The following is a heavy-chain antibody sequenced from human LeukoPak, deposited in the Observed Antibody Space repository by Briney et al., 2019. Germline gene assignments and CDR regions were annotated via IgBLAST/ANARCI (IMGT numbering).Heavy chain of an antibody. CDR1: GGSISSGSYY. D-gene: IGHD3-3*01. CDR2: IYTSGST. CDR3: ARKRRRGYYLSSAFDV. Sequence: SETLSLTCTVSGGSISSGSYYWSWIRQPAGKGLEWIGRIYTSGSTNYNPSLKSRVTISVDTSKNQFSLKVNSVTAADTAMYYCARKRRRGYYLSSAFDVWGQGTMVTVSS. J-gene: IGHJ3*01. V-gene: IGHV4-61*02.